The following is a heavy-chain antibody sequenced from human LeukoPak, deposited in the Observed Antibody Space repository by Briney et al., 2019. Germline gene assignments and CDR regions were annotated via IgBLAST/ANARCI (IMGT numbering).Heavy chain of an antibody. CDR2: IYYSGST. CDR1: GGSVSSGSYY. CDR3: ARDYYDSSGYYYTRTFDY. D-gene: IGHD3-22*01. J-gene: IGHJ4*02. V-gene: IGHV4-61*01. Sequence: SSETQSLTCTVSGGSVSSGSYYWSWIRQPPGKGLEWIGYIYYSGSTNYNPSLKSRVTISVDTSKNQFSLKLSSVTAADTAVYYCARDYYDSSGYYYTRTFDYWGQGTLVTVSS.